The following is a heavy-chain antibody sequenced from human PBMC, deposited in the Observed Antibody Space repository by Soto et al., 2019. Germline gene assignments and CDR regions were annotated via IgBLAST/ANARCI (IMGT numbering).Heavy chain of an antibody. D-gene: IGHD3-22*01. Sequence: QVQLVQSGAEVKKPGSSVKVSCKASGGTFSSYAISWVRQAPGQGLEWMGGIIPIFGTANYAQKFQGRVTITADESTSTAYMELSSLRSEDTAVYYCARENYYDSSGYHHAFAIWGQGTMVTVSS. CDR2: IIPIFGTA. V-gene: IGHV1-69*01. CDR3: ARENYYDSSGYHHAFAI. J-gene: IGHJ3*02. CDR1: GGTFSSYA.